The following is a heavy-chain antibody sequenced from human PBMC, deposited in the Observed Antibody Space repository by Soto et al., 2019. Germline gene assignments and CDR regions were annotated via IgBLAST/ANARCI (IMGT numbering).Heavy chain of an antibody. V-gene: IGHV3-23*01. D-gene: IGHD2-15*01. Sequence: DVQLLESGGHLVQPGGSLRLSCAASGFTFSSYAMSWVRQAPGKGLEWVSSVSAGGDMTYYSDSVKGRFTISRDNSSNERFMQMNSLRIEDTALYSCARVDRGASGSRAGYHYSGLDVWGHGTPVTVS. J-gene: IGHJ6*02. CDR3: ARVDRGASGSRAGYHYSGLDV. CDR2: VSAGGDMT. CDR1: GFTFSSYA.